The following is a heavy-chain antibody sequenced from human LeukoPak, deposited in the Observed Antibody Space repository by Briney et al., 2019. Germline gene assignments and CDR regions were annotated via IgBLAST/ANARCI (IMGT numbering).Heavy chain of an antibody. CDR2: INHSGST. J-gene: IGHJ4*02. Sequence: SETLSLTCAVYGGSFSGYYWSWIRQPPGKGLEWIGEINHSGSTNYNPSLKSRVTISVGTSKNQFSLKLSSVTAADTAVYYCARGPRSWGYNPNFDYWGQGTLDTVSS. CDR3: ARGPRSWGYNPNFDY. V-gene: IGHV4-34*01. CDR1: GGSFSGYY. D-gene: IGHD5-24*01.